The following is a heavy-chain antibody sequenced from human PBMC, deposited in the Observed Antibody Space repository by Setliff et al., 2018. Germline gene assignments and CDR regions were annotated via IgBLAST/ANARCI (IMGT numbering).Heavy chain of an antibody. V-gene: IGHV1-18*01. Sequence: ASVKVSCKASGHGFTSYGISWVRQAPGQGLEWMGWISPYNGDTSYTQKLQDRVTMTTDISTSTAFMELRSLTSDDTAIYYCARDTYNPNWYGDRSFEYWGQGTLVTVSS. J-gene: IGHJ4*02. CDR2: ISPYNGDT. D-gene: IGHD1-1*01. CDR1: GHGFTSYG. CDR3: ARDTYNPNWYGDRSFEY.